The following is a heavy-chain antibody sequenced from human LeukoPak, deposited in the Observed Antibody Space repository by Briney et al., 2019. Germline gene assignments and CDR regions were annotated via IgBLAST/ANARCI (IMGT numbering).Heavy chain of an antibody. J-gene: IGHJ6*04. CDR3: ARVNPLNPFDV. Sequence: PSETLSLTCTVSGGSISSYYWSWIRQPPGKGLGWIGYIYYSGSTNYNPSLKSRVTISVDTSKNQFSLKLSSVTAADTAVYYCARVNPLNPFDVWGKGTTVTVSS. D-gene: IGHD1-14*01. V-gene: IGHV4-59*01. CDR2: IYYSGST. CDR1: GGSISSYY.